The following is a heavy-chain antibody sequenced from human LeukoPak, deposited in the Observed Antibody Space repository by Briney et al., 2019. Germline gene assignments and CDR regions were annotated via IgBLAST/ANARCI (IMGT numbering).Heavy chain of an antibody. CDR1: GGSISSYY. V-gene: IGHV4-59*01. Sequence: SETLSLTCTVSGGSISSYYWSWIRQPPGKGLEWIGYIYYSGSTNYNPSPKSRVTISVDTSKNQFSLKLSSVTAADTAVYYCAREADYYMDVWGKGTTVTVSS. J-gene: IGHJ6*03. CDR2: IYYSGST. D-gene: IGHD6-25*01. CDR3: AREADYYMDV.